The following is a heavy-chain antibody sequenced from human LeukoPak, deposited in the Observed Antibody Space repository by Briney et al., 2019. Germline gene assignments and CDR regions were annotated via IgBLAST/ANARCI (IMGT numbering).Heavy chain of an antibody. Sequence: SGTLSLTCAVSGGSMSSSNWWSWIRQPPGKGLEWIGEIYHSGSTNYNPSLKSRVTISVDKSKNQFSLKLSSVTAADTAVYYCARVYTLRYFDSPGPFDYWGQGTLVTVSS. D-gene: IGHD3-9*01. CDR2: IYHSGST. CDR1: GGSMSSSNW. CDR3: ARVYTLRYFDSPGPFDY. V-gene: IGHV4-4*02. J-gene: IGHJ4*02.